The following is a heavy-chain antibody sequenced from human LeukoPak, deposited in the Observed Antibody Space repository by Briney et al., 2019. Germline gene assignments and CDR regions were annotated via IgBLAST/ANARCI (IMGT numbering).Heavy chain of an antibody. V-gene: IGHV3-33*01. CDR3: ATLLPTFDY. CDR2: IWYDGSNK. J-gene: IGHJ4*02. Sequence: PGGSLRLSCAASGFTFSSYGVHWVRQAPGKGLEWVAVIWYDGSNKYYADSVKGRFTISRDNSKNTLYLQMNSLRAEDTAVYYCATLLPTFDYWGQGTLVTVSS. CDR1: GFTFSSYG.